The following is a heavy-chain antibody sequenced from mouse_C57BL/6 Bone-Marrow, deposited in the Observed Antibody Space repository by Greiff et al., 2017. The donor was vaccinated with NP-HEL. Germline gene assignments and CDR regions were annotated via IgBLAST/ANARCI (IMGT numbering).Heavy chain of an antibody. CDR2: IDPNSGGT. D-gene: IGHD2-2*01. CDR3: ARGVLWLRRAGYYAMDY. J-gene: IGHJ4*01. CDR1: GYTFTSYW. V-gene: IGHV1-72*01. Sequence: VQLQQPGAELVKPGASVKLSCKASGYTFTSYWMHWVKQRPGRGLEWIGRIDPNSGGTKYNEKFKSKATLTVDKPSSTAYMQLSSLTSEDSAVNYCARGVLWLRRAGYYAMDYWGQGTSVTVSS.